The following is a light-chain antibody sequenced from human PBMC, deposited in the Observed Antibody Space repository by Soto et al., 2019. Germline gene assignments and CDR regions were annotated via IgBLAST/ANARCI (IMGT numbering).Light chain of an antibody. CDR2: EVT. CDR3: TSYAGSNIPVL. Sequence: QSALTQPPSASGSPGQSVTISCTGASSDVGGYNFVSWYQQYPGKAPKLLIYEVTMRPSGVPDRFSGSKSDNTASLTVSGLQAEDEADYYCTSYAGSNIPVLFGGGTKLTVL. CDR1: SSDVGGYNF. J-gene: IGLJ3*02. V-gene: IGLV2-8*01.